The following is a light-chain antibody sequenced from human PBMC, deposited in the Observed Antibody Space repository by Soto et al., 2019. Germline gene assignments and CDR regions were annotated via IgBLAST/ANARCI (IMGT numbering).Light chain of an antibody. CDR3: SSYTGSSTVL. Sequence: QSVLTQPASVSGSPGQSITISCTGTSSDVGRYKYVSWYQQHPGKAPKPMIYDVSNRPSGVSNRFSGSKSGNTASLTISGLQAEDEADYYCSSYTGSSTVLFGGGTKLTVL. J-gene: IGLJ2*01. CDR1: SSDVGRYKY. CDR2: DVS. V-gene: IGLV2-14*01.